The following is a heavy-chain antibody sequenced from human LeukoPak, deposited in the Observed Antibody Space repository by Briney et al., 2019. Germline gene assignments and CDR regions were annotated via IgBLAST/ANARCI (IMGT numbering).Heavy chain of an antibody. CDR1: GGSISSSSYY. CDR3: ARTANYYDSGGYFHFDY. J-gene: IGHJ4*02. Sequence: SETLSLTCAVSGGSISSSSYYWGWIRQPPGKGLEWIGSIYYSGSTNYSPSLTSRVTISVDTSKNRFSLRLSSVTAADTAVYYCARTANYYDSGGYFHFDYWGQGTLVSVSS. V-gene: IGHV4-39*07. CDR2: IYYSGST. D-gene: IGHD3-22*01.